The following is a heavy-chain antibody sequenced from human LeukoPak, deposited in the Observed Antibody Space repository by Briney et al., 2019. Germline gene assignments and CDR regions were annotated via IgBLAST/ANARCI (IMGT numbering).Heavy chain of an antibody. V-gene: IGHV3-23*01. CDR1: GFTFGTYG. J-gene: IGHJ2*01. CDR3: ARELVSLGTGYFDL. D-gene: IGHD7-27*01. CDR2: ITGSSTWT. Sequence: GESLRLSCEASGFTFGTYGMTWVRQAPGKGLEWVSGITGSSTWTYYADSVRGRFTISRDNSKNTLHLQMNNLTADDTAIYYCARELVSLGTGYFDLWGRGTLVTVSS.